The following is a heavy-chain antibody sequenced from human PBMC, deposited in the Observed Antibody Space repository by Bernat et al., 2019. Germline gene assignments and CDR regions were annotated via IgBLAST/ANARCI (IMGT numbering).Heavy chain of an antibody. D-gene: IGHD6-19*01. J-gene: IGHJ4*02. Sequence: VQLVESGGGVVQPGRSLRLSCAASGFTFSSYSMNWVRQAPGKGLEWVSSISSSSSYIYYADSVKDRFTISRDNAKNSLYLQMNSLRAEDTAVYYCARERWLAYDYWGQGTLVTVSS. V-gene: IGHV3-21*01. CDR1: GFTFSSYS. CDR3: ARERWLAYDY. CDR2: ISSSSSYI.